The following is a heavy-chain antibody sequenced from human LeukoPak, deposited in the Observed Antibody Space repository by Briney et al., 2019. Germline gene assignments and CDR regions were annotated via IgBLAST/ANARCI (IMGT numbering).Heavy chain of an antibody. D-gene: IGHD1-26*01. V-gene: IGHV4-39*07. Sequence: SETLSLTCTISGGSISSDYWGWIRQPPGKGLEWIGNIYFGGSTYYNPSLKSRVTISIDTSKKHFSLKLSSVTAADTAVYYCARTDIYYPYDTFDIWGQGTMVTVSS. CDR3: ARTDIYYPYDTFDI. CDR2: IYFGGST. J-gene: IGHJ3*02. CDR1: GGSISSDY.